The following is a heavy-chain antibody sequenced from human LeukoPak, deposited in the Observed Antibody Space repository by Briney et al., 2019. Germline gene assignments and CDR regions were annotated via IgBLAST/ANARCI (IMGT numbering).Heavy chain of an antibody. Sequence: PGGSLRLSCAASGFTFSSYGMHWVRQAPGKGLEWVAVIWYDGSNKYYADSVKGRFTISRDNSKNTLYLQMNSLRAEDTALYYCAKDYPFDYYYGSGGYFLYWGQGTLVTVSS. J-gene: IGHJ4*02. CDR2: IWYDGSNK. CDR1: GFTFSSYG. CDR3: AKDYPFDYYYGSGGYFLY. D-gene: IGHD3-22*01. V-gene: IGHV3-33*06.